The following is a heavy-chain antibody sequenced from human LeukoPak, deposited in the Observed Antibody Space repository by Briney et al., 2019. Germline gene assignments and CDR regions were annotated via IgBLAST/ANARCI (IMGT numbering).Heavy chain of an antibody. J-gene: IGHJ4*02. CDR3: ARVGGYSSLGC. V-gene: IGHV4-59*01. Sequence: SETLSLTCTVSGGSISSYYWSWIRQPPGKGLEWIGYIYYSGSTNYNPSLKSRVTISVDTSKNQFSLKLSSVTAADTAVYYCARVGGYSSLGCWGQGTLVTVSS. CDR2: IYYSGST. D-gene: IGHD5-18*01. CDR1: GGSISSYY.